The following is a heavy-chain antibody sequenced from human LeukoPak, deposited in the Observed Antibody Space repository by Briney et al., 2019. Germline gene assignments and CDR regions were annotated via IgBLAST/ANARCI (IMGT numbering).Heavy chain of an antibody. D-gene: IGHD3-22*01. CDR1: GGSISSYY. CDR2: IYYSGST. CDR3: AGAGDYDTRSY. Sequence: SETLSLTCTVSGGSISSYYWSWIRQPPGKGLEWIGYIYYSGSTNYNPSLKSRVTISADTSKNQFSLKLSSVTAADTAVYYCAGAGDYDTRSYWGQGTLVTVSS. V-gene: IGHV4-59*08. J-gene: IGHJ4*02.